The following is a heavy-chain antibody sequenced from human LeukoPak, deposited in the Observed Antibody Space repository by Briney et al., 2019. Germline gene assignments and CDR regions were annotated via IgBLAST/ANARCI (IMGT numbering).Heavy chain of an antibody. CDR2: SNGDGGDT. J-gene: IGHJ4*02. CDR3: ARDRTPYTNYAFI. CDR1: GFTLSNYW. Sequence: GGSLRLSCAASGFTLSNYWMHWVRQAPGKGLEWVSHSNGDGGDTRYADSVKGRFTISRNNAKNTLFLQMNGLRVEDTAVYYCARDRTPYTNYAFIWGLGTLVTVSS. V-gene: IGHV3-74*01. D-gene: IGHD4-11*01.